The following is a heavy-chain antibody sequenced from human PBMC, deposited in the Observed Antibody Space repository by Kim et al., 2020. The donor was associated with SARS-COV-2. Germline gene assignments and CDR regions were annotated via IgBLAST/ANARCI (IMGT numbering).Heavy chain of an antibody. CDR1: GDSISDSY. V-gene: IGHV4-59*01. J-gene: IGHJ4*02. CDR3: VRDIYGSGSYALDD. Sequence: SETLSLTCTVSGDSISDSYWSWIRQTPGKGLEWIGFIYYSGGSRYNPSLESRVTISMDRPKNQFSLNVRSVTAADTAVYYCVRDIYGSGSYALDDWGQGSLVTVSS. D-gene: IGHD3-10*01. CDR2: IYYSGGS.